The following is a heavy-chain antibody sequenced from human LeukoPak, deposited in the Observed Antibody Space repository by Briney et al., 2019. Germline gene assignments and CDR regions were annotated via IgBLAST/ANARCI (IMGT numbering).Heavy chain of an antibody. CDR1: GFIFRNNW. Sequence: GGSLSLSCAATGFIFRNNWMHWVRPAPGKGLVWVSWINNDGTSTSYADSVKGRFTISRDNAKNTLYLQMNTLRGEDTAVYYCARDSQLAFDYWGQGSLVTVSS. D-gene: IGHD1-1*01. V-gene: IGHV3-74*01. J-gene: IGHJ4*02. CDR3: ARDSQLAFDY. CDR2: INNDGTST.